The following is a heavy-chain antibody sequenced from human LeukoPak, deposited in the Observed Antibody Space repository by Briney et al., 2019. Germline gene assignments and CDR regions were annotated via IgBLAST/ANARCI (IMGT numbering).Heavy chain of an antibody. J-gene: IGHJ4*02. CDR3: ARAPTVLVGYCSSSSCQADY. D-gene: IGHD2-2*01. Sequence: GGSLRLSCAASGFTVSSNYMSGVRQAPGKGLEWVSVIYSGGSTYYADSVKGRFTISRDNAENSLYLQMNSLRVEDTAVYYCARAPTVLVGYCSSSSCQADYWGQGTLVTVSS. V-gene: IGHV3-53*01. CDR2: IYSGGST. CDR1: GFTVSSNY.